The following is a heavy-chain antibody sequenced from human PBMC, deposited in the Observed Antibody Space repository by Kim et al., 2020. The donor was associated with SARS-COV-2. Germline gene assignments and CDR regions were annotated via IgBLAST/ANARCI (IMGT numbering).Heavy chain of an antibody. CDR3: ARARYSSSSPQSY. CDR2: INHSGST. J-gene: IGHJ4*02. D-gene: IGHD6-13*01. CDR1: GGSFSGYY. Sequence: SETLSLTCAVYGGSFSGYYWSWIRQPPGKGLEWIGEINHSGSTNYNPSLKSRVTISVDTSKNQFSLKLSSVTAADTAVYYCARARYSSSSPQSYWGQGTLVTVSS. V-gene: IGHV4-34*01.